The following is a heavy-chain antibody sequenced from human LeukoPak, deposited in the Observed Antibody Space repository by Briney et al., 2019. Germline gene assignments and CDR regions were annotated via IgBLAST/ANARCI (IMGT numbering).Heavy chain of an antibody. Sequence: SVKVSCKASGYTFTNYQMHWVRQAPGQGLEWVGIVNPSGGSTWYSEKYQDRVTMTTDTSTSTAYMELSSLRSEDTAVYYCARDGHTGYCSSTSCYYFQHWGQGTLVTVSS. D-gene: IGHD2-2*01. V-gene: IGHV1-46*01. CDR3: ARDGHTGYCSSTSCYYFQH. CDR1: GYTFTNYQ. CDR2: VNPSGGST. J-gene: IGHJ1*01.